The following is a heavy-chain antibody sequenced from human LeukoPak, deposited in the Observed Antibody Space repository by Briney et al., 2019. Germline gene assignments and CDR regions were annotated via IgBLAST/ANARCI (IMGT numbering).Heavy chain of an antibody. CDR3: ARDTGTHPMAT. V-gene: IGHV1-2*02. CDR1: GYTFTGYY. Sequence: ASVKVSCKASGYTFTGYYMHWVRQAPGQGLEWMGWINPNSGGTNYAQKFQGRVTMTRDTSISTAYMELSSLRSEDTAVYYCARDTGTHPMATWGQGTLVTVSS. J-gene: IGHJ4*02. D-gene: IGHD5-24*01. CDR2: INPNSGGT.